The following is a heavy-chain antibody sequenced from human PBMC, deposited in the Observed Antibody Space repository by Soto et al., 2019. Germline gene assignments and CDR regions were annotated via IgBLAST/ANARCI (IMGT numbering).Heavy chain of an antibody. J-gene: IGHJ4*02. CDR2: IYYSGST. V-gene: IGHV4-61*01. D-gene: IGHD6-19*01. Sequence: SETLSLTCTVSGGSVSSGHFYWSWIRQPPGKGLEWIGYIYYSGSTKYNPSLRSRVTILVDTSKNQFSLKLTSVTAADTAVYYCARSGSGSGWLGGQGTLVTVSS. CDR3: ARSGSGSGWL. CDR1: GGSVSSGHFY.